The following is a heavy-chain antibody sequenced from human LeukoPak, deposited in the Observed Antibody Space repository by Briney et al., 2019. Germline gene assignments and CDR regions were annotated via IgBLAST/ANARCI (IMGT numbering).Heavy chain of an antibody. D-gene: IGHD6-19*01. Sequence: GGSLRLSCAASGFTVSNNFMGWVRQAPGKGLEWVSGIYAGGSTYYADSVKGRFTLSRHNSENTLSLEMNSLRPEDTALYYCARESSVSGWFTYWGQGTLVTVSS. CDR2: IYAGGST. CDR3: ARESSVSGWFTY. V-gene: IGHV3-53*04. CDR1: GFTVSNNF. J-gene: IGHJ4*02.